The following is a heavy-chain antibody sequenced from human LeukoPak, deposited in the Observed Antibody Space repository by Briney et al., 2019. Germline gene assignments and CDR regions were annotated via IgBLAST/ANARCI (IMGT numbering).Heavy chain of an antibody. CDR2: IYYSGST. J-gene: IGHJ3*02. D-gene: IGHD2-15*01. Sequence: SETLSLTCTVSGGSISSYYWSWIRQPPGKGLEWIGYIYYSGSTNYNPSLKNRVTISVDTSKNQFSLKLSSVTAADTAVYYCARGNIVVVVDIWGQGTMVTVSS. V-gene: IGHV4-59*01. CDR3: ARGNIVVVVDI. CDR1: GGSISSYY.